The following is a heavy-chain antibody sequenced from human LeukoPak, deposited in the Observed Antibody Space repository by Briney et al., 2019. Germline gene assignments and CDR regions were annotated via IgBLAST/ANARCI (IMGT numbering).Heavy chain of an antibody. V-gene: IGHV4-30-4*07. J-gene: IGHJ5*02. CDR3: ARVLAAAGTNWFDP. Sequence: SETLSLTCAVSGGSISSGGCSWSWIRQPPGKGMEFIAYIYYTGNTYFNPSLKSRVTISVDTSKNQFSLKLSSVTAADTAVYYCARVLAAAGTNWFDPWGQGTLVTVSS. CDR2: IYYTGNT. CDR1: GGSISSGGCS. D-gene: IGHD6-13*01.